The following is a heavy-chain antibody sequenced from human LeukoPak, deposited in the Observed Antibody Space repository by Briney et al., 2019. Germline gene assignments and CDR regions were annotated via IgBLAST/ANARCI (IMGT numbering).Heavy chain of an antibody. V-gene: IGHV3-21*01. CDR3: ARGYNYYDSSGYYPI. CDR1: GFTFSSYS. J-gene: IGHJ4*02. D-gene: IGHD3-22*01. CDR2: ISSSSSSYI. Sequence: GGSLRLSCAASGFTFSSYSMNWVRQAPGKGPEWVSSISSSSSSYIYYTDSVKGRFTISRDNAKNSLYLQMNSLRAEDTAVYYCARGYNYYDSSGYYPIGGQGTLVTVSS.